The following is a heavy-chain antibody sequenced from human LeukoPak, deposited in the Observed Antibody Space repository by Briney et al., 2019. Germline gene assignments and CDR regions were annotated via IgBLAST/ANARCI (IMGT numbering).Heavy chain of an antibody. CDR1: GGSISSYY. J-gene: IGHJ4*02. V-gene: IGHV4-59*01. Sequence: RTSETLSLTCTVSGGSISSYYWSWIRQPPGKGLEWIGYIYYSGSTNYNPSLKSRITLSADTSKNQFSLRLSSVTAADTAVYYCATIKRGYIYGYFDFWGQGILVTVSS. CDR2: IYYSGST. CDR3: ATIKRGYIYGYFDF. D-gene: IGHD5-18*01.